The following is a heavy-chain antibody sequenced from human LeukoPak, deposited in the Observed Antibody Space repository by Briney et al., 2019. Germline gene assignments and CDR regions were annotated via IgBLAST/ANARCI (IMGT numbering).Heavy chain of an antibody. CDR3: ARERVVSDYNWFDP. J-gene: IGHJ5*02. V-gene: IGHV4-34*01. CDR1: GASFSGYS. Sequence: SETLSLTCAVHGASFSGYSWSWIRQSPGKGLEWIGEVNRVGYTIYNPSLKSRVSISIDTSTTQFSLRLTSVTVSDTAVYFCARERVVSDYNWFDPWGQGTLVTVSS. CDR2: VNRVGYT. D-gene: IGHD6-25*01.